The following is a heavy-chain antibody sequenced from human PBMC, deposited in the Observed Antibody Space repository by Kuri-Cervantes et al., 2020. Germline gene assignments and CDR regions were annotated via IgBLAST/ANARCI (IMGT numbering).Heavy chain of an antibody. CDR2: INHSGST. J-gene: IGHJ4*02. CDR1: GGSFSGYY. CDR3: ARVSTVREGWLSRYYFDY. Sequence: SEPLSLTRAVYGGSFSGYYWSWIRQPPGKGLEWIGEINHSGSTNYNPSLKRRVTISVDTSKNQFSLKLSSVTAADTAVYYCARVSTVREGWLSRYYFDYWGQGTLVTVSS. D-gene: IGHD3-22*01. V-gene: IGHV4-34*01.